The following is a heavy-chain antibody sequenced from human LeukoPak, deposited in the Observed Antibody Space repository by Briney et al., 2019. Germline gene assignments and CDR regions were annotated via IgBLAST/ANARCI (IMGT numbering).Heavy chain of an antibody. V-gene: IGHV4-59*08. CDR2: VFYEGGT. CDR1: GGSITGYY. CDR3: ARVYGSGTYYPYRMDV. D-gene: IGHD3-10*01. J-gene: IGHJ6*02. Sequence: SETLSLTCTVSGGSITGYYWSWIRQPPGKGLEWVGYVFYEGGTLYNPSLKSRVTISVDTSKTQFSLKLTSVTAADTAVYYCARVYGSGTYYPYRMDVWGQGTTVTVSS.